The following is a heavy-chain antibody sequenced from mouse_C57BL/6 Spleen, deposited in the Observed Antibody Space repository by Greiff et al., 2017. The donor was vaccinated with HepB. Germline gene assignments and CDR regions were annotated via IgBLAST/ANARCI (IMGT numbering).Heavy chain of an antibody. CDR1: GFTFSSYA. CDR3: TSYYYGSEAMDY. V-gene: IGHV5-9-1*02. J-gene: IGHJ4*01. Sequence: DVMLVESGEGLVKPGGSLKLSCAASGFTFSSYAMSWVRQTPEKRLEWVAYISSGGDYIYYADTVKGRFTISRDNARNTLYLQMSSLKSEDTAMYYCTSYYYGSEAMDYWGQGTSVTVSS. D-gene: IGHD1-1*01. CDR2: ISSGGDYI.